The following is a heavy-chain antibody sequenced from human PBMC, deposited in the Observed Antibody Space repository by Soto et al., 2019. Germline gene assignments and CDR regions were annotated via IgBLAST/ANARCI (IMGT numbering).Heavy chain of an antibody. CDR1: GFIFTNYA. Sequence: GGSLRLSCAASGFIFTNYAMNWVRQAPGKGLEWVSVIGGRGNSAYYADSVQGRFTISRDNSKNTLSLQMSSLTADDTAIYYCVREGRGSFDFWGRGTMVTVS. V-gene: IGHV3-23*01. J-gene: IGHJ3*01. CDR2: IGGRGNSA. D-gene: IGHD5-12*01. CDR3: VREGRGSFDF.